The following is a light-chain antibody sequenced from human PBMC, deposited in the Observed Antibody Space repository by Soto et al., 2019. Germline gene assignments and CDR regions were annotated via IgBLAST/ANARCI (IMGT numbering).Light chain of an antibody. Sequence: QSVLTQPASVSGSPGQSITISCTGTRRDVGGYNYVSWYQQYPGKSPKLLISEVTHRPSGVSNRFSGSKSGNTASLTISGLQAEDEADYYCSSYTISNTPPFVFGTGTKVTVL. CDR1: RRDVGGYNY. J-gene: IGLJ1*01. V-gene: IGLV2-14*01. CDR3: SSYTISNTPPFV. CDR2: EVT.